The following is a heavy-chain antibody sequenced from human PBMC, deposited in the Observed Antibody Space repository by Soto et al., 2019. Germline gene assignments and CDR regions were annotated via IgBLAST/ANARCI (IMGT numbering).Heavy chain of an antibody. CDR2: FIPILNLP. J-gene: IGHJ4*02. CDR3: ARDGRSGDDDY. Sequence: QVQLVQSGAEVKKPGSSVKVSCKASGGTFRNSTISWVRQAPGQGLEWMGRFIPILNLPIYARDFQGRVTLTADKSTNTAYMELPSLRSEDTAVYYCARDGRSGDDDYWGQGTLVTVSS. D-gene: IGHD7-27*01. V-gene: IGHV1-69*08. CDR1: GGTFRNST.